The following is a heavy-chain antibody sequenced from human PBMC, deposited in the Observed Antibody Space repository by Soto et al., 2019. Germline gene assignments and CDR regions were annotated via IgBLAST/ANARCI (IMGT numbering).Heavy chain of an antibody. CDR1: GFTFSSYA. J-gene: IGHJ4*02. Sequence: EVQLLESGGGLVQPGGSLRLSCAASGFTFSSYAMSWVRQAPGKGLEWVSAISGSGGSTYYADSVKGRFTISRDNSKNSLDLQMNTLRAQDTGVHYCAKDRLPNFEMLTGIDYWGQGTLVTVSS. CDR2: ISGSGGST. CDR3: AKDRLPNFEMLTGIDY. V-gene: IGHV3-23*01. D-gene: IGHD3-9*01.